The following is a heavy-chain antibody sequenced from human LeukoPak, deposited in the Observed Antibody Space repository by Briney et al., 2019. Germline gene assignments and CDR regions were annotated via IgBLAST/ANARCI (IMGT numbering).Heavy chain of an antibody. V-gene: IGHV3-23*01. D-gene: IGHD6-6*01. J-gene: IGHJ4*02. CDR3: ARDPILTAARPGGYFDY. CDR1: GFTFSSYA. Sequence: GGSLRLSCAASGFTFSSYAMSWVRQAPGKGLEWVSATSGSDGTTYYADSVKGRFTISRDNSKNTLYLQMNSLRAEDTAVYYCARDPILTAARPGGYFDYWGQGTLVTVSS. CDR2: TSGSDGTT.